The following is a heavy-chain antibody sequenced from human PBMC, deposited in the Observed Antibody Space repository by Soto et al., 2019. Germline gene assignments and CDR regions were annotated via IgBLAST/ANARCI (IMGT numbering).Heavy chain of an antibody. V-gene: IGHV4-39*01. CDR3: SRGSTQQTIFDH. CDR1: GVSISSTSYY. CDR2: IYYSGRT. J-gene: IGHJ5*02. D-gene: IGHD2-15*01. Sequence: TLSITCTVSGVSISSTSYYWGLIPQPPGKGLEGVGRIYYSGRTYYNPSVQSRGSKSGDTSKNKFSLKVSSLTAADTAGDDCSRGSTQQTIFDHWGQGNMVTVSS.